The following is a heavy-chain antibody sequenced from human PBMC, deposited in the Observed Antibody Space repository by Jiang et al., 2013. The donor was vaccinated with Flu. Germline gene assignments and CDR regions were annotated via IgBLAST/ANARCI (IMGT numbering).Heavy chain of an antibody. Sequence: GLVKPSETLSLTCTVSGGSISSSSYYWGWIRQPPGKGLEWIGSIYYSGSTYYNPSLKSRVTISVDTSKNQFSLKLSSVTAADTAVYYCARHGTSTTAASKYYFDYWGQGTLVTVSS. CDR1: GGSISSSSYY. J-gene: IGHJ4*02. CDR2: IYYSGST. V-gene: IGHV4-39*07. CDR3: ARHGTSTTAASKYYFDY. D-gene: IGHD4-17*01.